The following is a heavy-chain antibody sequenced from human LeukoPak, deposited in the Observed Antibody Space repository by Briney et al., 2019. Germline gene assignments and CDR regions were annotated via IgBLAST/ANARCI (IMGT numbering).Heavy chain of an antibody. D-gene: IGHD3-9*01. CDR3: ASQNPYYDILTGYPSLWDRYLGYYYYYGMDV. V-gene: IGHV1-8*02. J-gene: IGHJ6*02. CDR2: MNPNSGNT. CDR1: GGTFSSYV. Sequence: ASVKVSCKASGGTFSSYVINWVRQATGQGLEWMGWMNPNSGNTGYAQKFQGRVTMTRNTSISTAYMELSSLRSEDTAVYYCASQNPYYDILTGYPSLWDRYLGYYYYYGMDVWGQGTTVTVSS.